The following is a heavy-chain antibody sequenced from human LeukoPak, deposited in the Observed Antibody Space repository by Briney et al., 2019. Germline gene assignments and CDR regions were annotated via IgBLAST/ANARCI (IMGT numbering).Heavy chain of an antibody. CDR1: GFTFSSYG. J-gene: IGHJ6*02. CDR2: IWYDGSNK. Sequence: GGSLRLSCAASGFTFSSYGMHWVRQAPGKGLEWVAVIWYDGSNKYYADSVKGRFTISRDNSKNTLYLQMNSLRAEDMAVYYCARARGWELDPDYYYYGMDVWGQGTTVTVSS. V-gene: IGHV3-33*01. D-gene: IGHD1-26*01. CDR3: ARARGWELDPDYYYYGMDV.